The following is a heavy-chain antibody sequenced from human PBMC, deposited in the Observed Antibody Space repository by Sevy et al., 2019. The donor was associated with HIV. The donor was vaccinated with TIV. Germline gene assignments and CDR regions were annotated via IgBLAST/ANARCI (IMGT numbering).Heavy chain of an antibody. Sequence: ASVKVSCKASGGTFSSYAISWVRQAPGQGLEWMGGIIPIFGTANYAQKFQGRVTITADESTSTAYMELSSLRSEDTAMYYCARGKMDDILTGYYRNWFDPWGQGTLVTVSS. D-gene: IGHD3-9*01. CDR3: ARGKMDDILTGYYRNWFDP. CDR1: GGTFSSYA. CDR2: IIPIFGTA. J-gene: IGHJ5*02. V-gene: IGHV1-69*13.